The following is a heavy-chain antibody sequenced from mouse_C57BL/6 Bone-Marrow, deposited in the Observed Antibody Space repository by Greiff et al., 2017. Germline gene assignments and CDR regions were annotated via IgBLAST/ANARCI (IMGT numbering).Heavy chain of an antibody. V-gene: IGHV5-9*01. CDR2: ISGGGGNT. Sequence: EVMLVESGGGLVKPGGSLKLSCAASGFTFSSYTMSWVRQTPEKRLEWVATISGGGGNTYYPDSVKGRFAISRDNAKNTLYLQMSSLRSEDTALYYCARGGTGPAWFAYWGQGTLVTVSA. CDR3: ARGGTGPAWFAY. CDR1: GFTFSSYT. J-gene: IGHJ3*01. D-gene: IGHD3-3*01.